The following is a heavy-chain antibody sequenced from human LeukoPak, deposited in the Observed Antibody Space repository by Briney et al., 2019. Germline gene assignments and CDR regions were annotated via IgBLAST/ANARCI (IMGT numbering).Heavy chain of an antibody. J-gene: IGHJ4*02. D-gene: IGHD6-19*01. CDR2: INHSGST. CDR3: AREPIAVAGTFDY. V-gene: IGHV4-34*01. Sequence: GSLRLSCAASGFTFSSYWMSWIRQPPGKGLEWIGEINHSGSTNYNPSLKSRVTISVDTSKNQFSLKLSSVTAADTAVYYCAREPIAVAGTFDYWGQGTLVTVSS. CDR1: GFTFSSYW.